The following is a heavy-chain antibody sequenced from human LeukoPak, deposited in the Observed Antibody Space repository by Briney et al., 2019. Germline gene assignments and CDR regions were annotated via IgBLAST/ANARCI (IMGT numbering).Heavy chain of an antibody. CDR3: GKIAVAGYSLDW. CDR1: GYTFSNFG. V-gene: IGHV1-18*01. D-gene: IGHD6-19*01. Sequence: ASVKVSCKASGYTFSNFGISWVRQAPGQGLEWMGWINPYIGDTNYAQKFQGRLTMTTDTSTNTAYMELRSLRSDDTAVYYCGKIAVAGYSLDWWGQGTLVTISS. J-gene: IGHJ4*02. CDR2: INPYIGDT.